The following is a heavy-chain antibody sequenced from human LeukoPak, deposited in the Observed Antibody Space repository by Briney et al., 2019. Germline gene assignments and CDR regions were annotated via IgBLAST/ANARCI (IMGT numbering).Heavy chain of an antibody. J-gene: IGHJ6*03. Sequence: GTSLRLSCAASGFTFNSDGMHWVRQAPGKGLEGVALIWYDGSNKYYADSVKGRFTISRDNSENTLYLQMNSLRVEDTAVYYCARVGGYNWNYFYYYMDVWGKGTRSPSP. V-gene: IGHV3-33*01. D-gene: IGHD1-20*01. CDR3: ARVGGYNWNYFYYYMDV. CDR2: IWYDGSNK. CDR1: GFTFNSDG.